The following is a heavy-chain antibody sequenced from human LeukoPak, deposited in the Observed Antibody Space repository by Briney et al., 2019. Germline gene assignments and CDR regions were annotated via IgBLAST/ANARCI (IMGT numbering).Heavy chain of an antibody. CDR2: IFYSGST. CDR1: DGSISSYF. Sequence: KPSETLSLTCTVSDGSISSYFWSWIRQPPGKGLEWIGYIFYSGSTNYNPSLKGRVTISADTSQNHFSLKLSSVTAADTAVYYCARSGPYYDFWSGTRGAFDIWGQGTMVTVSS. D-gene: IGHD3-3*01. CDR3: ARSGPYYDFWSGTRGAFDI. J-gene: IGHJ3*02. V-gene: IGHV4-59*01.